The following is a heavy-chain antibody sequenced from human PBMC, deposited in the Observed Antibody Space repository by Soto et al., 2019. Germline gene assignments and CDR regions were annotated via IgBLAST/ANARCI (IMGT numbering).Heavy chain of an antibody. CDR2: ISYDGSKK. CDR1: GFTFSSYG. V-gene: IGHV3-30*18. CDR3: AKDVLYFGSGSYPDY. J-gene: IGHJ4*02. Sequence: PGGSLRLSCAASGFTFSSYGMHWVRQAPGKGLEWVAVISYDGSKKFYADSVKGRFTISRDNSKNTLYLQMNSLRAEDTAVYYCAKDVLYFGSGSYPDYWGQGTLVTVSS. D-gene: IGHD3-10*01.